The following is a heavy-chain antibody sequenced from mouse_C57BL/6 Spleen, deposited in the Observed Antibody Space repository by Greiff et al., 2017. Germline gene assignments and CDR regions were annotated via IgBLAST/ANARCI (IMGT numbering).Heavy chain of an antibody. D-gene: IGHD1-1*01. CDR3: ARGDGNYAMDY. V-gene: IGHV3-6*01. J-gene: IGHJ4*01. CDR2: ISYDGSN. Sequence: ESGPGLVKPSQSLSLTCSVTGYSITSGYYWNWIRQFPGNKLEWMGYISYDGSNNYNPSLKNRISITRDTSKNQFFLKLNSVTTEDTATYYCARGDGNYAMDYWGQGTSGTVSS. CDR1: GYSITSGYY.